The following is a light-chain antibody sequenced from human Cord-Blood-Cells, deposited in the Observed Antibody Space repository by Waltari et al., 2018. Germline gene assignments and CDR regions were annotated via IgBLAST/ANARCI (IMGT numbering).Light chain of an antibody. J-gene: IGKJ1*01. CDR3: QQYNNWTQT. CDR1: HSFSSN. CDR2: GAS. V-gene: IGKV3-15*01. Sequence: LVVTQSPATLSVSPGERATLSCWAIHSFSSNLACYQQKPVQAPRLLIYGASTTATGSPARFRGSGPAREFTRTISRRQSGEFAVYDCQQYNNWTQTFRQGTKAEI.